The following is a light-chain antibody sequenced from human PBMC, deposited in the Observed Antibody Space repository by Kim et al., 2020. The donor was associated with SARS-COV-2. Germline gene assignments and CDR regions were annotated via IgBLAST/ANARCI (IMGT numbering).Light chain of an antibody. J-gene: IGLJ2*01. Sequence: QSALTQPRSVSGSPGQSVTISYTGTSSDVGGYNYVSWYQQHPGKATKLMIYDVSKRPSGVPDRFSGSKSGNTASLTISGLQAEDEADYYCCSYAGSYTWVFGGGTQLTVL. CDR3: CSYAGSYTWV. CDR1: SSDVGGYNY. CDR2: DVS. V-gene: IGLV2-11*01.